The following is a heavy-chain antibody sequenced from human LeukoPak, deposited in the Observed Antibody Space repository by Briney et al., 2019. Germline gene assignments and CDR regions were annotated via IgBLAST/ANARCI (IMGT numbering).Heavy chain of an antibody. J-gene: IGHJ4*02. V-gene: IGHV4-34*01. D-gene: IGHD3-22*01. CDR1: GGSFSGYY. CDR3: ARSLVDYYDSSGYYTPLGY. Sequence: SETLSLTCAVYGGSFSGYYWSWIRQPPGKGLEWIGEINHSGSTNYNPSLKSRVTISVDTSKNQFSLKLSSVTAADTAVYYCARSLVDYYDSSGYYTPLGYWGQGTLVTVSS. CDR2: INHSGST.